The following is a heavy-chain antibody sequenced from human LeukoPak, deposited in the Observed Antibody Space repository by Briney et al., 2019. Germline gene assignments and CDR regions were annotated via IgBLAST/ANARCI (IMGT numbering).Heavy chain of an antibody. CDR1: GVTFTNYV. CDR2: ITGTADKT. CDR3: ARRGGSRGWGAFDI. Sequence: GGSLRLSCAASGVTFTNYVMNWVRQAPGKGLEWVSSITGTADKTYDADSVKGRFTISRDNSKNTLSLQMSSLRVGDTAIYYCARRGGSRGWGAFDIWGQGTIVTVSS. D-gene: IGHD6-19*01. V-gene: IGHV3-23*01. J-gene: IGHJ3*02.